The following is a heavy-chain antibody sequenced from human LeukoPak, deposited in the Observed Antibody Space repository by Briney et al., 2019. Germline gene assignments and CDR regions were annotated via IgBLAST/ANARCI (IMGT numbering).Heavy chain of an antibody. Sequence: AASVKVSCKTSGYSFTGHYIHWVRQAPGQGLEWMGWINPNSGASNYAQKFQGRVTMTRDTSISTAYMELSRLRSDDTAVYYCARDPSYSGTEFDYWGQGTLVTVSS. V-gene: IGHV1-2*02. D-gene: IGHD1-14*01. CDR2: INPNSGAS. CDR1: GYSFTGHY. J-gene: IGHJ4*02. CDR3: ARDPSYSGTEFDY.